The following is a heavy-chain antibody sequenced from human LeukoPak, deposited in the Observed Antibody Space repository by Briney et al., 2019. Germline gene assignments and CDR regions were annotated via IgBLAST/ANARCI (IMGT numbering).Heavy chain of an antibody. Sequence: GRTLRLSCAASGFTLSRYGMSCVPDAPGKGLEWVLAITGSGGRTYYTGPSKGGFPNPRDHPKNRLYLPVNSLRARARAVYFCANDDGLIMFSSWDQGTLVTVSS. V-gene: IGHV3-23*01. CDR1: GFTLSRYG. CDR3: ANDDGLIMFSS. CDR2: ITGSGGRT. J-gene: IGHJ5*02. D-gene: IGHD3-16*01.